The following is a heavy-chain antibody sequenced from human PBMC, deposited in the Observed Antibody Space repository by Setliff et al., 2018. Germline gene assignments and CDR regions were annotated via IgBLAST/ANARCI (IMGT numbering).Heavy chain of an antibody. CDR1: GFTFSSYG. CDR3: ARLALTGYDSSGYYYDDPYYFYMDV. V-gene: IGHV3-48*01. J-gene: IGHJ6*03. Sequence: PGGSLRLSCVASGFTFSSYGMTWVRQAPGKGLEWISYISTSSSTISYADSVKGRFTMSRDNANQSLYLQMNSLRAEDTAEYYCARLALTGYDSSGYYYDDPYYFYMDVWGKGTTVTVSS. D-gene: IGHD3-22*01. CDR2: ISTSSSTI.